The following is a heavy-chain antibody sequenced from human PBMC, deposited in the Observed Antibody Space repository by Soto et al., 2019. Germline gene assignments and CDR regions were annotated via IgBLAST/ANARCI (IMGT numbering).Heavy chain of an antibody. J-gene: IGHJ4*02. D-gene: IGHD3-10*01. CDR1: GYPFTELS. Sequence: QVQLVQSGAEVTKPGASVKVSCKVSGYPFTELSMHWVRQAPGKGLEWLGGYNPEEGETMSAQKFQGTLTTTEDISTDTAYMELRSGRSEDTAMFYCATDITYGPGREEDWGQGTLVTVSS. V-gene: IGHV1-24*01. CDR3: ATDITYGPGREED. CDR2: YNPEEGET.